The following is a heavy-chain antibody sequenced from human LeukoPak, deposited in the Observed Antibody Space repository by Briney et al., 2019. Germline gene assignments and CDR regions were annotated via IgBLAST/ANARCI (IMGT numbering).Heavy chain of an antibody. V-gene: IGHV3-7*05. CDR1: GFTFSSYW. Sequence: PGGSLRLSCAASGFTFSSYWMSWVRQAPGKGLEWVANIKQDGSEKYYVDSVKGRFTISRDNAKNSLYLQMNSLRAEDTAAYYCAGARDYVYAFDIWGQGTMVTVSS. J-gene: IGHJ3*02. CDR2: IKQDGSEK. CDR3: AGARDYVYAFDI. D-gene: IGHD4-17*01.